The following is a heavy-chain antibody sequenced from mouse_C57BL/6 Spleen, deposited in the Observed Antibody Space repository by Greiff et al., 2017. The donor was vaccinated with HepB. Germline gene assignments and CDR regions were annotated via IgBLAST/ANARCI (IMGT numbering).Heavy chain of an antibody. CDR1: GFTFSDYY. Sequence: EVQLQESEGGLVQPGSSMKLSCTASGFTFSDYYMAWVRQVPEKGLEWVANINYDGSSTYYLDSLKSRFIISRDNAKNILYLQMSSLKSEDTATYYCARVYYDYFDYWGQGTTLTVSS. CDR3: ARVYYDYFDY. J-gene: IGHJ2*01. D-gene: IGHD2-4*01. V-gene: IGHV5-16*01. CDR2: INYDGSST.